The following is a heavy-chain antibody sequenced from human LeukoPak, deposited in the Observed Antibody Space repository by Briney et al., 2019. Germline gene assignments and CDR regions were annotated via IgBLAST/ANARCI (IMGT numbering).Heavy chain of an antibody. V-gene: IGHV3-21*01. J-gene: IGHJ4*02. CDR3: AREVARRYESHPSDY. CDR2: ISSSSSYI. Sequence: GGSLRLSCAASGFTFSSYSMNWVRQAPGKGLEWVSSISSSSSYIYYADSVKGRFTISRDNAKNSLYLQMNSLRAEDTAVYYCAREVARRYESHPSDYWGQGTLVTVSS. D-gene: IGHD3-3*01. CDR1: GFTFSSYS.